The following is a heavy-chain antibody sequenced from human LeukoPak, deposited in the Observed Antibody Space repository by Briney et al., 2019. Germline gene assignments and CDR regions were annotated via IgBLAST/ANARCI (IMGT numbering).Heavy chain of an antibody. Sequence: GASVKVSCKASGYTFASYGITWVRQAPGQGLEWMGWISTDNGNTNYAQKLQGRVTMTTDTSTSTAYMELRSLRSDDTAIYYCARDQRFGELTYFDYWGQGTLVTVSS. J-gene: IGHJ4*02. CDR2: ISTDNGNT. D-gene: IGHD3-10*01. V-gene: IGHV1-18*01. CDR1: GYTFASYG. CDR3: ARDQRFGELTYFDY.